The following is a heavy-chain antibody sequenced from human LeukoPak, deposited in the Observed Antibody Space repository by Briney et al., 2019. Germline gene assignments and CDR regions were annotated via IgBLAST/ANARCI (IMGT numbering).Heavy chain of an antibody. CDR2: IYYSGST. J-gene: IGHJ3*02. Sequence: PQTLSLTCTVSGGSICNYYWGCIRQRPGEGLGWSGYIYYSGSTKSNTPLKRRVTISLETPRNQFSLKLNAVAAADTAVYYCAKSNGFGLIDIWGKGTMVTVS. V-gene: IGHV4-59*12. D-gene: IGHD2-8*01. CDR1: GGSICNYY. CDR3: AKSNGFGLIDI.